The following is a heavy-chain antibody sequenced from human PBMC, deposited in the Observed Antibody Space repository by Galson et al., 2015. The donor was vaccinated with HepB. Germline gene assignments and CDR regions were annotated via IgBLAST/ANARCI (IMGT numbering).Heavy chain of an antibody. V-gene: IGHV6-1*01. CDR2: TYYRAKWYN. CDR1: VDSVSSNSDA. Sequence: CAISVDSVSSNSDAWYWIRQSPSRGLEWLGRTYYRAKWYNDYAVSVRGRITINPDTSKNQFSLHLNFVTPEDTAVYYCARVAGTIYYYGMDVWGQGTTVTVSS. CDR3: ARVAGTIYYYGMDV. D-gene: IGHD2-15*01. J-gene: IGHJ6*02.